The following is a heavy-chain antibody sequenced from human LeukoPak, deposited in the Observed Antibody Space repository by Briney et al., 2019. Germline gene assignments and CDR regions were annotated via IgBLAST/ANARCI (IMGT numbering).Heavy chain of an antibody. D-gene: IGHD3-3*01. V-gene: IGHV4-38-2*02. J-gene: IGHJ4*02. CDR3: AREQIFGVVNYFDY. CDR1: GYSISSGYY. Sequence: PSETLSLTCAVSGYSISSGYYWGWIRQPPGKGLEWIGTIYHSGTTYYNPSLKSRVTISVDTSKNQFSLKLSSVTAADTAVYYCAREQIFGVVNYFDYWGQGTLVTVSS. CDR2: IYHSGTT.